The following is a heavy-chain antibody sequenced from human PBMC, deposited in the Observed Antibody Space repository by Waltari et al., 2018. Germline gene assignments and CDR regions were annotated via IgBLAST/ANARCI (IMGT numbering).Heavy chain of an antibody. CDR2: INPTNGVT. Sequence: QVHLVQSGAEVKKSGASVKVSCKASGYSFGGYYLYWVRQAPGQGLEWMGWINPTNGVTNYAQKFQGRVTMTRDTSINSVYMDLSRLRSDDTVVYFCARGLGGSSPFDYWGRGTLVTVSS. CDR3: ARGLGGSSPFDY. J-gene: IGHJ4*02. CDR1: GYSFGGYY. V-gene: IGHV1-2*02. D-gene: IGHD3-16*01.